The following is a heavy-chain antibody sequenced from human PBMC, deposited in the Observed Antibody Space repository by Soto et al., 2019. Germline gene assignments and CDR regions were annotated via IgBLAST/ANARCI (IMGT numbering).Heavy chain of an antibody. J-gene: IGHJ6*02. CDR3: AIDLVTIFGVAYNDMDV. V-gene: IGHV3-21*06. D-gene: IGHD3-3*01. CDR2: ISSSSSYI. Sequence: PGGSLRLSCAASGFTFSSYSMNWVRQAPGKGQEWVSSISSSSSYIYYADSVKGRFTISRDNAKNSLYLQMNSLRAEDTAVYYCAIDLVTIFGVAYNDMDVCGQETTVTVSS. CDR1: GFTFSSYS.